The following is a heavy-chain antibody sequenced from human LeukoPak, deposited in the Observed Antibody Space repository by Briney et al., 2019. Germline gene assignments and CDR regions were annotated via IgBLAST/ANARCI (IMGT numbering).Heavy chain of an antibody. Sequence: ASVKVSCKASGYTFTSYDINWVRQATGQGLEWMGWMNPNSGNTGYAQKFQGRVTITRNSSISTVYMELSSLRSEDTAVYYCARVGPPPNWFDPWGQGTLVTVFS. V-gene: IGHV1-8*03. CDR1: GYTFTSYD. D-gene: IGHD1-14*01. J-gene: IGHJ5*02. CDR2: MNPNSGNT. CDR3: ARVGPPPNWFDP.